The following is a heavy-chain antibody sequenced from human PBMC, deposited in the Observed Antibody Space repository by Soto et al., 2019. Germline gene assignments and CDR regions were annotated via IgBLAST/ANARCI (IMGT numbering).Heavy chain of an antibody. V-gene: IGHV4-59*01. J-gene: IGHJ4*02. CDR3: ARAGPCSSTSCYPIY. D-gene: IGHD2-2*01. CDR2: IYYSGST. CDR1: GGSISSYY. Sequence: PSETLSLTYTVSGGSISSYYWSWIRQPPGKGLEWIGYIYYSGSTNYNPSLKSRVTISVDTSKNQFSLKLSSVTAADTAVYYCARAGPCSSTSCYPIYWGQGTLVTVSS.